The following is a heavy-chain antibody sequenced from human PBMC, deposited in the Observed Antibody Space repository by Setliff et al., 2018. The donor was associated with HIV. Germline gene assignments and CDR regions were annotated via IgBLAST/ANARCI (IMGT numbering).Heavy chain of an antibody. CDR1: GGSISSRNYH. CDR2: IYYSGTT. V-gene: IGHV4-39*01. Sequence: SETLSLTCTVSGGSISSRNYHWAWIRQPPGKGLEWIGTIYYSGTTHYNPSLNSRVIISVDTSKNQFSLRLNSVTAADTAVYYCARHSLGNIGDYIRIGAIDIWGQGTMVTVSS. D-gene: IGHD4-17*01. J-gene: IGHJ3*02. CDR3: ARHSLGNIGDYIRIGAIDI.